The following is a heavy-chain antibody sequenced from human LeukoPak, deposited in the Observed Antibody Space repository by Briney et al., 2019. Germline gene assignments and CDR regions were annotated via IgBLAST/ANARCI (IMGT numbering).Heavy chain of an antibody. CDR1: GGSITSYY. Sequence: SETLSLTCTVSGGSITSYYWHWIRQPPGKGLGWIGYIYYSGSTNYNPSLKSRVTISVDTSRNQFSLKLHSVTAADTAVYYCARGIAAAGGTAFDYWGQGALVTVSS. D-gene: IGHD6-13*01. CDR3: ARGIAAAGGTAFDY. V-gene: IGHV4-59*01. J-gene: IGHJ4*02. CDR2: IYYSGST.